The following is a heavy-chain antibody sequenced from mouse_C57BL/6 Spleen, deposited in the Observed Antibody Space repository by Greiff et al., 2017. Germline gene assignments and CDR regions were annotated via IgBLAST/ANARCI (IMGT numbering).Heavy chain of an antibody. Sequence: VQLQQPGAELVMPGASVKLSCKASGYTFTSYWMHWVKQRPGQGLEWIGEIDPSDSYTNYNQKFKGKSTLTVDKSSSTAYMQLSSLTSEDSAVYYCARKKDYYGSSYYDFDYWGQGTTLTVSS. V-gene: IGHV1-69*01. CDR2: IDPSDSYT. J-gene: IGHJ2*01. CDR3: ARKKDYYGSSYYDFDY. D-gene: IGHD1-1*01. CDR1: GYTFTSYW.